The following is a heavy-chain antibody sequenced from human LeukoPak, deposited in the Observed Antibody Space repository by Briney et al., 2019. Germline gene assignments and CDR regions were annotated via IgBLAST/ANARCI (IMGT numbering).Heavy chain of an antibody. Sequence: SETLSLTCTVSGGSISSCYWSWVRQPAGKGLGWIGLIYTSCSSNYNPSLKSRSTISVDKSKNQFSLTLSYVTAEDTAVYYCARETPQTEVLENYYYYYYYLDVWGKGTTVTVSS. CDR2: IYTSCSS. CDR1: GGSISSCY. J-gene: IGHJ6*03. D-gene: IGHD5-24*01. V-gene: IGHV4-4*07. CDR3: ARETPQTEVLENYYYYYYYLDV.